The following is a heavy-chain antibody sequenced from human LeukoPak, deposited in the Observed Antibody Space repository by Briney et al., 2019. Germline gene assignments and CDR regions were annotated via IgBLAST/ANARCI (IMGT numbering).Heavy chain of an antibody. J-gene: IGHJ4*02. CDR2: IFSSGST. CDR3: ARDLLGSGYSYSFDY. CDR1: GGSLSIYY. V-gene: IGHV4-4*07. D-gene: IGHD3-22*01. Sequence: SETLSLTCTLSGGSLSIYYWSWIPQPAGKGLEWIWHIFSSGSTNYDASLKSRVTISVDQSKNQFSLNLNSVTAADTAVYYCARDLLGSGYSYSFDYWGQGTLVTVSS.